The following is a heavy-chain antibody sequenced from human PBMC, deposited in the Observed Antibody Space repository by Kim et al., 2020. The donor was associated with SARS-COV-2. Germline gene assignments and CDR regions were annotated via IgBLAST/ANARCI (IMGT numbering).Heavy chain of an antibody. V-gene: IGHV3-30-3*01. CDR2: ISYDGSNK. Sequence: GGSLRLSCAASGFTFSSYAMHWVRQAPGKGLEWVAVISYDGSNKYYADSVKGRFTISRDNSKNTLYLQMNSLRAEDTAVYYCARDAAYYDFWSGYRHDAFDIWGQGTMVTVSS. CDR1: GFTFSSYA. CDR3: ARDAAYYDFWSGYRHDAFDI. D-gene: IGHD3-3*01. J-gene: IGHJ3*02.